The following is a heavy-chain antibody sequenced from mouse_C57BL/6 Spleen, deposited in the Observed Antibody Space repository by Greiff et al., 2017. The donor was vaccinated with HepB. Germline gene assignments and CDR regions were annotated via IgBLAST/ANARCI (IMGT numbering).Heavy chain of an antibody. V-gene: IGHV2-9-1*01. D-gene: IGHD1-1*01. Sequence: VMLVESGPGLVAPSQSLSITCTVSGFSLTSYAISWVRQPPGKGLEWLGVIWTGGGTNYNSALKSRLSISKDNSKSQVFLKMNSLQTDDTARYYCARYYYGSYYYAMDYWGQGTSVTVSS. J-gene: IGHJ4*01. CDR3: ARYYYGSYYYAMDY. CDR2: IWTGGGT. CDR1: GFSLTSYA.